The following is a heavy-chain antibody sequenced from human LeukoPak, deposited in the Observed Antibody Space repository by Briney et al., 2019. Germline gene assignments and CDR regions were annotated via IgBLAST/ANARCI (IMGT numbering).Heavy chain of an antibody. CDR2: INHSGST. Sequence: PSETLSLTCAVYGESFSGYYWSWIRQPPGKGLEWIGEINHSGSTNYNPSLKSRVTISVDTSKNQFSLKLSSVTAADTAVYYCARGARLGSYGHFDYWGQGTLVTVSS. D-gene: IGHD5-18*01. J-gene: IGHJ4*02. CDR3: ARGARLGSYGHFDY. V-gene: IGHV4-34*01. CDR1: GESFSGYY.